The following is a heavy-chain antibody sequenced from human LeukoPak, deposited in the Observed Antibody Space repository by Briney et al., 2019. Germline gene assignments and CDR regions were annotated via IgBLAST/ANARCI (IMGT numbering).Heavy chain of an antibody. CDR3: AKNVDDFWSGYYIGMADAFDI. V-gene: IGHV3-23*01. D-gene: IGHD3-3*01. J-gene: IGHJ3*02. CDR2: ISGSGGST. CDR1: GFTFSSYA. Sequence: GGSLRLSCAASGFTFSSYAMSWVRQAPGKGLEWVSAISGSGGSTYYADSVKGRFTISRDNSKNTLYLQMNSLRAEDTAVYYCAKNVDDFWSGYYIGMADAFDIWGQGTMVTVSS.